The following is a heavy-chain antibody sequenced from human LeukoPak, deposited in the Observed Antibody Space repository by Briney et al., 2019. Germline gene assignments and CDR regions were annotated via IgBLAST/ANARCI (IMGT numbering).Heavy chain of an antibody. Sequence: GGSLRLSCAASGFTFSNYAMHWVRQAPGKGLEWVSAISTSGGDTFYPDSVRGRFSISRDNSKNTLYLQMNSLRAEDTALYYCARVNGDYYFDSWGQGTLVTVSS. CDR3: ARVNGDYYFDS. D-gene: IGHD4-17*01. J-gene: IGHJ4*02. CDR2: ISTSGGDT. V-gene: IGHV3-23*01. CDR1: GFTFSNYA.